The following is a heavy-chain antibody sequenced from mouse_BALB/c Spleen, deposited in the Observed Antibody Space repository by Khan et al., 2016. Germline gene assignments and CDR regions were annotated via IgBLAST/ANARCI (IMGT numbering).Heavy chain of an antibody. CDR1: GYSITSGYS. V-gene: IGHV3-1*02. Sequence: EVQLQESGPDLVKPSQSLSLTCTVTGYSITSGYSWHWIRQFPGNKLEWMGYIHYSCGTKYIPSLQRRISITRDTSKNQFFLQLNSVTPEDTATYYCTIPHGYYAMDYWGQGISVTVSS. CDR2: IHYSCGT. CDR3: TIPHGYYAMDY. J-gene: IGHJ4*01.